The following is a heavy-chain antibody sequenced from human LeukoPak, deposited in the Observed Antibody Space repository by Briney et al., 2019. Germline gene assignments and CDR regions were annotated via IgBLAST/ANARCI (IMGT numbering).Heavy chain of an antibody. D-gene: IGHD1-26*01. J-gene: IGHJ4*02. CDR1: GGSFSGYY. CDR3: ARGWELLLDY. CDR2: INHSGST. Sequence: SETLSLTCAVYGGSFSGYYWSWIRQPPGKGLEWIGEINHSGSTNYNPSLKSRVTISVDTSKNQFSLKLSSVTAADTAVYYCARGWELLLDYWGQGTLVTVSS. V-gene: IGHV4-34*01.